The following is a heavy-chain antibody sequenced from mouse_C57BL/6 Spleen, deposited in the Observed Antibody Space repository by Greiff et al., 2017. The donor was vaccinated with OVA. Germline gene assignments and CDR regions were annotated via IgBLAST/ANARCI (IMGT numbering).Heavy chain of an antibody. CDR2: IYPRSGNT. CDR1: GYTFTSYG. J-gene: IGHJ4*01. Sequence: VKLVESGAELARPGASVKLSCKASGYTFTSYGISWVKQRTGQGLEWIGEIYPRSGNTYYNEKFKGKATLTADKSSSTAYMELRSLTSEDSAVYFCARRRDYYARDYWGQGTSVTVSS. CDR3: ARRRDYYARDY. V-gene: IGHV1-81*01.